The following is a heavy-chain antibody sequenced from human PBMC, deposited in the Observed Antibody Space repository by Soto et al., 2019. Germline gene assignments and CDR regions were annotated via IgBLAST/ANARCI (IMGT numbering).Heavy chain of an antibody. CDR3: AMDYYDSSGSYYVDY. J-gene: IGHJ4*02. CDR1: GGTFSSYT. V-gene: IGHV1-69*02. D-gene: IGHD3-22*01. Sequence: QVQLVQSGAEVKKPGSSVKVSCKASGGTFSSYTISWVRQAPGQGLEWMGRIIPILGIANYAQKFQGRVTLXXEXDXXTAYMELRSLRSEDTAVYYCAMDYYDSSGSYYVDYWGPGTLATVSS. CDR2: IIPILGIA.